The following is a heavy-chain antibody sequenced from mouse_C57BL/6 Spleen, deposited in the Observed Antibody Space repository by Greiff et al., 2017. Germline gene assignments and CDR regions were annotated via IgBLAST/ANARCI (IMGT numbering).Heavy chain of an antibody. D-gene: IGHD4-1*01. CDR3: AMVNWAGYLDV. V-gene: IGHV3-6*01. CDR2: ISYDGSN. Sequence: EVKLVESGPGLVKPSQSLSLTCSVTGYSITSGYYWNWIRQFPGNKLEWMGYISYDGSNNYNPSLKNRISITRDTSKNQFFLKLNSVTTEDTATYYCAMVNWAGYLDVWGTGTTVTVSS. CDR1: GYSITSGYY. J-gene: IGHJ1*03.